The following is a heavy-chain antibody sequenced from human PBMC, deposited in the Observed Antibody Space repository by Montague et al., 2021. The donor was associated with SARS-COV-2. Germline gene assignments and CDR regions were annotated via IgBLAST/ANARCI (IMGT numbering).Heavy chain of an antibody. J-gene: IGHJ4*02. CDR2: INHRGTS. CDR1: GGSFSDYF. D-gene: IGHD3-22*01. Sequence: SETLSLTCAVYGGSFSDYFWTWIRQPPGKGLEWIGEINHRGTSNYNPSLKSRVSISVDTSKNQFSLYLGSVTAADTAVYYCARGRQHFNMIVVVMTGGEYFFHSWGQRTLVTVSS. CDR3: ARGRQHFNMIVVVMTGGEYFFHS. V-gene: IGHV4-34*01.